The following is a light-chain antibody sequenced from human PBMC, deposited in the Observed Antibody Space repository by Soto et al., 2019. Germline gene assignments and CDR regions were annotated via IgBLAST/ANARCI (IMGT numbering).Light chain of an antibody. CDR3: QHYCSSPGLFT. J-gene: IGKJ3*01. CDR2: GAS. V-gene: IGKV3-20*01. Sequence: EIGWTQSQGTLSFSPGERATLSCRASQRFSSSYLAWYQQKPGQAPRLLIYGASSRSTGITDRFSGSGSGTDFTLTISRLEPEDFAVDYGQHYCSSPGLFTFGAGPKVDIK. CDR1: QRFSSSY.